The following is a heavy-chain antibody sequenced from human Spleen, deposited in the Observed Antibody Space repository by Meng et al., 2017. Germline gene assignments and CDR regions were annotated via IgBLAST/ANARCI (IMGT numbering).Heavy chain of an antibody. CDR3: ARDRCSGVSCYETDH. Sequence: ASVKVSCKASGYSFSSYYMHWVRQAPGQGLEWMGIINSSGGTTIYAQKFQGRVTMTRDTSTSTVYMELSSLTSEDTAVYFCARDRCSGVSCYETDHWGQGTLVTVSS. D-gene: IGHD2-15*01. J-gene: IGHJ4*02. CDR1: GYSFSSYY. V-gene: IGHV1-46*01. CDR2: INSSGGTT.